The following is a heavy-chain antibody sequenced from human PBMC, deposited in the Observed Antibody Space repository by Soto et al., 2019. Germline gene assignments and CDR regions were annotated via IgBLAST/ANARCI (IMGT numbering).Heavy chain of an antibody. D-gene: IGHD1-26*01. J-gene: IGHJ5*02. CDR3: ARGWELLPNWFDP. V-gene: IGHV1-2*04. Sequence: GPSVKVSCKASGYTFTGYYMHWLRQAPGQGLEWMGWINPNSGGTNYAQKFQGWVTMTRDTSISTAYMELSRLRSDDTAVYYCARGWELLPNWFDPWGQGTLVTVSS. CDR1: GYTFTGYY. CDR2: INPNSGGT.